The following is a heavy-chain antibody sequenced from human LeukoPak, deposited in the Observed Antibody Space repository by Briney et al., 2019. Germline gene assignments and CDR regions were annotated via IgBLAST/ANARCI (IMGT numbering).Heavy chain of an antibody. J-gene: IGHJ6*02. D-gene: IGHD3-10*01. CDR2: IYYSGST. Sequence: SETLSLTCTVSGGSISSYYWSWIRQPPGKGLEWIGYIYYSGSTNYNPSLKSRVTISVDTSKNQFSLKLSSVTAADTAVYCAGMEFGYYYYGMDVWGQGTTVTVSS. CDR3: AGMEFGYYYYGMDV. V-gene: IGHV4-59*08. CDR1: GGSISSYY.